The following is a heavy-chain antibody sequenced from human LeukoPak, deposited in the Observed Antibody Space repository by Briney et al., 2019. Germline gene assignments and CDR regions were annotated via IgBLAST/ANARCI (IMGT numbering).Heavy chain of an antibody. Sequence: PSETLSLTCTVSGGSISSYYWSWIRQPPGKGLEWIGYTYYSGGTNYNPSPKSRATISVDTSKNQFSLKLSSVTAADTAVYYCARGVRYYDSSGYNAFDIWGQGTMVTVSS. CDR3: ARGVRYYDSSGYNAFDI. CDR1: GGSISSYY. D-gene: IGHD3-22*01. CDR2: TYYSGGT. V-gene: IGHV4-59*01. J-gene: IGHJ3*02.